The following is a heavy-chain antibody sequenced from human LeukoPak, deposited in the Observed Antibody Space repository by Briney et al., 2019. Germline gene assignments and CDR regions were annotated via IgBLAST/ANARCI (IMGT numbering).Heavy chain of an antibody. D-gene: IGHD6-13*01. Sequence: GGSLRLSCAASGFTFSSYSMNWVRQAPGKGLEWVSSISSSSSYIYYADSVKGRFTISRDNAKNSLYLQMNSLRAEDTAVYYCARGPNQEGSIAAAAVDYWGQGTLVTVSS. J-gene: IGHJ4*02. CDR1: GFTFSSYS. CDR2: ISSSSSYI. CDR3: ARGPNQEGSIAAAAVDY. V-gene: IGHV3-21*01.